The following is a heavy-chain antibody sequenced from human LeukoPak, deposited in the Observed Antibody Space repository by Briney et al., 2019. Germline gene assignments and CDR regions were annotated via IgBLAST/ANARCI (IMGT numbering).Heavy chain of an antibody. CDR3: TRGAPQADVFDI. J-gene: IGHJ3*02. D-gene: IGHD1-26*01. Sequence: GGSLRLSCTASGFIFRDHAMSWVRQAPGRGLEWVGRFKSKVAGGTTDYAAPVAGRFTISRDDSKNMLYLQMNSLKTEDTGVYYCTRGAPQADVFDIWGQGTMVTVSS. CDR2: FKSKVAGGTT. V-gene: IGHV3-15*01. CDR1: GFIFRDHA.